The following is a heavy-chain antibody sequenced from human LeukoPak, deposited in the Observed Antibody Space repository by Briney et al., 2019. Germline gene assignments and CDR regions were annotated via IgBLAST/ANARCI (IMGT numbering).Heavy chain of an antibody. J-gene: IGHJ4*02. CDR2: ISSSGSTI. D-gene: IGHD6-19*01. CDR1: GFTFSDYY. CDR3: XXXVSGWYYFDY. Sequence: PGGSLRLSCAASGFTFSDYYMSWIRQAPGKGLEWVSYISSSGSTIYYADSVKGRFTISRDNAKNSLYLQMNSLRAEDAAVYYXXXXVSGWYYFDYWGQGTLVTVSS. V-gene: IGHV3-11*01.